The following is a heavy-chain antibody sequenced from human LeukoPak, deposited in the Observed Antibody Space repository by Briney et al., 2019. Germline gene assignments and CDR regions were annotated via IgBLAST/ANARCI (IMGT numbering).Heavy chain of an antibody. V-gene: IGHV4-34*01. J-gene: IGHJ6*02. CDR1: GGSFSGYY. CDR2: INHSGST. D-gene: IGHD5-12*01. CDR3: ARVVATFLHYYYGMDV. Sequence: SETLSLTCAVYGGSFSGYYWSWIRQPPGKGLEWIGEINHSGSTNYNPSLKSRVTISVDTSKNQFSLKLSSVTAADTAVYYCARVVATFLHYYYGMDVWGQGTTVTVSS.